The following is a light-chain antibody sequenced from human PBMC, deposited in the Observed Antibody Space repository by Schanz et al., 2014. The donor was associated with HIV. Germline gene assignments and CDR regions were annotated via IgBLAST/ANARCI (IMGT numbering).Light chain of an antibody. CDR1: SSDVGHYDY. J-gene: IGLJ2*01. V-gene: IGLV2-14*03. Sequence: QSVLTQPPSASGSRGQSVTISCTGTSSDVGHYDYVSWYQQHPGQAPKLLIYDVTYRPSGISNRFSGSKSGYTASLTISGLQADDEADYYCSSYTTSSTLVFGGGTKLTVL. CDR2: DVT. CDR3: SSYTTSSTLV.